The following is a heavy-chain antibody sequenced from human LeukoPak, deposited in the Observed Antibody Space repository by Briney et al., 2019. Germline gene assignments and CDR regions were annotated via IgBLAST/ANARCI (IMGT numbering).Heavy chain of an antibody. V-gene: IGHV1-8*01. CDR2: MSRNSGNT. J-gene: IGHJ4*02. CDR1: GYTFTNYD. D-gene: IGHD1-26*01. CDR3: ASEWDS. Sequence: ASVQASCNASGYTFTNYDINWVRQATGQGLEWMGSMSRNSGNTGYAQKFQGRVTMTRNTSISTAYMELSSLRSEDTAVYYCASEWDSWGQGTLVTVSS.